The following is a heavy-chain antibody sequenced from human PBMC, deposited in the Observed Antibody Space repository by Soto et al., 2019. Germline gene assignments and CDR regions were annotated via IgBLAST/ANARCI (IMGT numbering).Heavy chain of an antibody. V-gene: IGHV4-4*07. CDR3: ARVGLDYDFWSGYYSPSPYYGMDV. CDR2: IYTSGST. CDR1: GGYISSYY. D-gene: IGHD3-3*01. J-gene: IGHJ6*02. Sequence: SETLSLTCTVSGGYISSYYWSWIRQPAGKGLEWIGRIYTSGSTNYNPSLKSRVTMSVDTSKNQFSLKLSSVTAADTAVYYCARVGLDYDFWSGYYSPSPYYGMDVWGQGTTVTVSS.